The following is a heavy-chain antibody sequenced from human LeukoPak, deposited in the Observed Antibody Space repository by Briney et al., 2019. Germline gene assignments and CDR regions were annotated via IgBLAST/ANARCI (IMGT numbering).Heavy chain of an antibody. D-gene: IGHD2-15*01. CDR3: AKIVVVVAATHDAFDI. CDR2: ISGSGGST. J-gene: IGHJ3*02. CDR1: GFTFSSYA. V-gene: IGHV3-23*01. Sequence: GGSLRLSCAASGFTFSSYAMGWVRQAPGKGLEWVSAISGSGGSTYYADSVKGRFTISRDNSKNTLYLQMNSLRAEDTAVYYCAKIVVVVAATHDAFDIWGQGTMVTVSS.